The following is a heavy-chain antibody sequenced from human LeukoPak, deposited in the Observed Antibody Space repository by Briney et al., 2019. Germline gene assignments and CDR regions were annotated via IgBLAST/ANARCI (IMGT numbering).Heavy chain of an antibody. Sequence: PSETLSLTCAVSGYSISSGYYWGWIRQPPGKGLEWIGSIYHSGSTHYNPSLKSRVTISVDTSNNQFSLKLSSVTAADTAVYYCARDNSNTHFDYWGQGTLVTVSS. D-gene: IGHD4-11*01. J-gene: IGHJ4*02. V-gene: IGHV4-38-2*02. CDR1: GYSISSGYY. CDR3: ARDNSNTHFDY. CDR2: IYHSGST.